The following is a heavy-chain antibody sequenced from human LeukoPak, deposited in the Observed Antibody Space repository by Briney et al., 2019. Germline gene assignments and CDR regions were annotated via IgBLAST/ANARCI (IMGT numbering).Heavy chain of an antibody. CDR3: ARRLTQYDCFDP. Sequence: SETLSLTCAVYGGSFSGYYWSWIRQPPGKGLEWIGEINHSGSTNYNPSLKSRVTISVDTSKNQFSLKLSSVTAADTAVYYCARRLTQYDCFDPWGEGILVTVSS. D-gene: IGHD2-2*01. CDR2: INHSGST. V-gene: IGHV4-34*01. CDR1: GGSFSGYY. J-gene: IGHJ5*02.